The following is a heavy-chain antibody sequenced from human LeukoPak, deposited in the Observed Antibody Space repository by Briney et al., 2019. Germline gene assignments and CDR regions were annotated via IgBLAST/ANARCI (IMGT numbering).Heavy chain of an antibody. J-gene: IGHJ3*02. V-gene: IGHV3-23*01. CDR1: GFTFSRYA. Sequence: VGSLTLSCAASGFTFSRYAMSCVRQAPGKGREWVSAISGSGGSTYYADSVKGRFTISRDNSKNTLYLQMNSLRAEDTAVYYCAKDSVRAAAARDAFDIWGQGTMVTVSS. D-gene: IGHD6-13*01. CDR2: ISGSGGST. CDR3: AKDSVRAAAARDAFDI.